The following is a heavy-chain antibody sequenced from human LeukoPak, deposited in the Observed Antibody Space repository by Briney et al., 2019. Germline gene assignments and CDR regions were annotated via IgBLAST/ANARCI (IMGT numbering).Heavy chain of an antibody. J-gene: IGHJ4*02. V-gene: IGHV3-23*01. CDR2: ISNSDYST. Sequence: GGSLRLSCAASGFTFSRYWMGCGSRTPQGREEWVSAISNSDYSTYYADSVKGRFTISRANSENTLYLQMNNLRAEDTAVYYCAKATGYLLWGQGTLVAVSS. CDR3: AKATGYLL. CDR1: GFTFSRYW. D-gene: IGHD1-14*01.